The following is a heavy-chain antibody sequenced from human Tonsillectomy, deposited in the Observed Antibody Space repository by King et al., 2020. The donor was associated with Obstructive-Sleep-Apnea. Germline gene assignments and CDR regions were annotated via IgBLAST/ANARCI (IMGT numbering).Heavy chain of an antibody. CDR1: GFTFSSYA. V-gene: IGHV3-64D*09. J-gene: IGHJ5*02. Sequence: VQLVESGGGLVQPGGSLRLSCSASGFTFSSYAMHWVRQAPGKGLEYVSAISSNGGSTYYADSVKGRFTISRDNSKNTLYLQMSSLRAEDTAVYYCVKDPPVYSSSWSSGAWFDPWGQGTLVTVSS. D-gene: IGHD6-13*01. CDR2: ISSNGGST. CDR3: VKDPPVYSSSWSSGAWFDP.